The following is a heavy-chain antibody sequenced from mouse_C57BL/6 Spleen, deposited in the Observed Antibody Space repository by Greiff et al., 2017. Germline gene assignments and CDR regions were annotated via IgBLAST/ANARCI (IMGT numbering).Heavy chain of an antibody. Sequence: EVQRVESGAELVRPGASVKLSCTASGFNIKDDYMHWVKQRPEQGLEWIGWIDPENGDTEYASKFQGKATITADTSSNTAYLQLSSLTSEDTAVYYCTTPDYDGYAMDYWGQGTSVTVSS. CDR1: GFNIKDDY. V-gene: IGHV14-4*01. J-gene: IGHJ4*01. CDR2: IDPENGDT. CDR3: TTPDYDGYAMDY. D-gene: IGHD2-4*01.